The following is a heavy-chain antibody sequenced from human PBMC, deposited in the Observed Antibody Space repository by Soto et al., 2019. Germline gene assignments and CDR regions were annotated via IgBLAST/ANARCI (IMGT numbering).Heavy chain of an antibody. Sequence: GGSLRLSCAASGFTVRTNFMNWVRQAPGKGLEWVSIIYNGGRPDYADSVKGRFTVSRDNSKNTLYLQVNSLRVEDTGVYYCAREEGSAYNFGYGMDVWGQGTTVTVSS. CDR2: IYNGGRP. D-gene: IGHD5-18*01. CDR3: AREEGSAYNFGYGMDV. J-gene: IGHJ6*02. CDR1: GFTVRTNF. V-gene: IGHV3-53*01.